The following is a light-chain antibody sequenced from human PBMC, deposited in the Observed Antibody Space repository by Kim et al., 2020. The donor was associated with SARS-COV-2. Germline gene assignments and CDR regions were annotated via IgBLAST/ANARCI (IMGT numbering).Light chain of an antibody. CDR2: WAS. J-gene: IGKJ4*01. CDR3: QQYYSSPLT. V-gene: IGKV4-1*01. CDR1: QTVLHRSNNKNY. Sequence: DVVMTQSPESLAVSLGERVTINCKSSQTVLHRSNNKNYLAWYKQNPGQPPKLLIYWASTRQSGVPDRFSGSGSVTDFTLTISSLQAEDVAVYYCQQYYSSPLTFGGGTKVDIK.